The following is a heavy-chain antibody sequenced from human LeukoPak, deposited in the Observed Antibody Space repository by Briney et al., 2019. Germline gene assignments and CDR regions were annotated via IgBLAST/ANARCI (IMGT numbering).Heavy chain of an antibody. CDR2: IWYDGSNK. D-gene: IGHD6-19*01. CDR1: GFTFSSYG. V-gene: IGHV3-33*01. Sequence: GGSLRLSCAASGFTFSSYGMHWVRQAPGKGLEWVAVIWYDGSNKYYADSVKGRFTISRDNSKNTLYLQMNSLRAEDTAVYYCARDQGVARIAVAGYLDYWGQGTLVTVSS. CDR3: ARDQGVARIAVAGYLDY. J-gene: IGHJ4*02.